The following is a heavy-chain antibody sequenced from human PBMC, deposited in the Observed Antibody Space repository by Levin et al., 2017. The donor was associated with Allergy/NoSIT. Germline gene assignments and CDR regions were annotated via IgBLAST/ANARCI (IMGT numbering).Heavy chain of an antibody. J-gene: IGHJ6*03. CDR3: AGDQLPSTSYYYYYYYMDV. D-gene: IGHD2-2*01. CDR2: INHSGST. CDR1: GGSFSGYY. Sequence: SETLSLTCAVYGGSFSGYYWSWIRQPPGKGLEWIGEINHSGSTNYNPSLKSRVTISVDTSKNQFSLKLSSVTAADTAVYYCAGDQLPSTSYYYYYYYMDVWGKGTTVTVSS. V-gene: IGHV4-34*01.